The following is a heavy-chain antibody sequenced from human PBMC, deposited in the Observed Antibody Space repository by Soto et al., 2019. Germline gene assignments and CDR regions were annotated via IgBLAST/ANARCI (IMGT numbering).Heavy chain of an antibody. V-gene: IGHV4-31*03. CDR3: AREQGAAGYSYGQTYDSSGYYFDY. CDR1: GGSISSGGYY. D-gene: IGHD3-22*01. J-gene: IGHJ4*02. Sequence: SETLSLTCTVSGGSISSGGYYWSWIRQHPGKGLEWIGYIYYSGSTYYNPSLKSRVTISVDTSKNQFSLKLSSVTAADTAVYYCAREQGAAGYSYGQTYDSSGYYFDYWGQGTLVTVSS. CDR2: IYYSGST.